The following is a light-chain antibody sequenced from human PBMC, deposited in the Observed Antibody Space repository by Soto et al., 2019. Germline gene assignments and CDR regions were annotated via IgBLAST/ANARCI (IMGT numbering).Light chain of an antibody. V-gene: IGKV1-5*03. J-gene: IGKJ4*01. Sequence: DIQMTQSPATLSASVGDRVTITCRASQSINNCLAWYQQKPGKPPKLLISKASNLKSGVPSRFSGTGSGTKVTLTISSRQPHDFARYYCQQYDSYPFTFGGGTKVEI. CDR3: QQYDSYPFT. CDR2: KAS. CDR1: QSINNC.